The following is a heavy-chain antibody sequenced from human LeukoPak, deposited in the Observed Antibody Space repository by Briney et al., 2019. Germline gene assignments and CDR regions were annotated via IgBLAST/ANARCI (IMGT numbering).Heavy chain of an antibody. V-gene: IGHV3-43*01. J-gene: IGHJ6*02. CDR1: GFTFDDYT. CDR2: ISWDGGST. Sequence: PGGSLRLSCAASGFTFDDYTMHWVRQAPGKGLEWVSLISWDGGSTYYADSVKGRFTISRDNSKNTLYLQMNSLRAEDTAVYYCARNRRSGSYYYYYYGMDVWGQGTTVTVSS. D-gene: IGHD1-26*01. CDR3: ARNRRSGSYYYYYYGMDV.